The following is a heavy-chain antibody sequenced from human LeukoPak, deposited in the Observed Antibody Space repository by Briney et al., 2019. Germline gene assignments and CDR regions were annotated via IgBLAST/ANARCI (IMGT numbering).Heavy chain of an antibody. V-gene: IGHV3-48*03. J-gene: IGHJ4*02. CDR2: ISGSGSTV. D-gene: IGHD5-18*01. CDR1: GFTFSSFE. CDR3: AKGFRDTAMFLDD. Sequence: GGSLRLSCTASGFTFSSFEMNWVRLAPGKGLEWISCISGSGSTVYYADSVKGRFTIPRDNAKNSLYLQMNSLRAEDTAVYYCAKGFRDTAMFLDDWGQGTLVTVSS.